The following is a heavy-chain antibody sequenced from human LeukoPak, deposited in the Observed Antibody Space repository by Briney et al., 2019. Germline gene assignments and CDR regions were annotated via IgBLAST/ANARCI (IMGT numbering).Heavy chain of an antibody. CDR2: INPSSGGT. CDR1: GYTFIAYY. CDR3: AGQKDPRPIDY. Sequence: GASVKVSCRASGYTFIAYYMHWVRQAPGQGLEWMGWINPSSGGTNYAQKFQGRVTMTRDMSISTAYMELSELRSDDTAVYYCAGQKDPRPIDYWGQGTLITVSS. J-gene: IGHJ4*02. V-gene: IGHV1-2*02.